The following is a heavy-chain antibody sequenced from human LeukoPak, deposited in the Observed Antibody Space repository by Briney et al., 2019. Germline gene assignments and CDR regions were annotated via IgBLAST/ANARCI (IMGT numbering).Heavy chain of an antibody. D-gene: IGHD6-13*01. J-gene: IGHJ4*02. Sequence: SETLSLTCTVSGGSISSYFWSRIRQPPGKGLEWIGYIHYSGSTNYNPSLKSRVTISVDTSKNQFSLKLSSVTAADTAVYYCARAYSSSHYFDSWGQGTLVTVSS. CDR1: GGSISSYF. CDR3: ARAYSSSHYFDS. V-gene: IGHV4-59*01. CDR2: IHYSGST.